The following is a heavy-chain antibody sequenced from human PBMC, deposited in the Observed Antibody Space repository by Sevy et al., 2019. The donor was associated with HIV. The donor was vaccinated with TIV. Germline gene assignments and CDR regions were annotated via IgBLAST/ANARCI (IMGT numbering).Heavy chain of an antibody. CDR3: AREVEGALKYFDT. CDR2: INPGNGIT. D-gene: IGHD1-1*01. CDR1: GYNFIFYA. Sequence: ASVKVSCKASGYNFIFYAVHWVRQAPGQSLEWMGWINPGNGITKYSQDFQGRVTITRDTSATSTYMELASLTSEETSVYYCAREVEGALKYFDTWGQGTLVTVSS. V-gene: IGHV1-3*01. J-gene: IGHJ5*02.